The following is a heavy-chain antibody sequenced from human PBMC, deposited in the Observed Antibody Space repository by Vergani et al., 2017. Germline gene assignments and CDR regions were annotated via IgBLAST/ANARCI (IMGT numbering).Heavy chain of an antibody. CDR2: IRFDGSNK. V-gene: IGHV3-30*02. D-gene: IGHD3-9*01. CDR3: AKDMVHYDILTGPNFDY. Sequence: QVQLVESGGGVVQPGGSLRLSCGASGFTFSNYGMHWVRQAPGKGLEWVAFIRFDGSNKYYEDSVKGRFTISRDNSKNTLFLQMNSLRAEDTAVYYCAKDMVHYDILTGPNFDYWGQGTPVTVSS. J-gene: IGHJ4*02. CDR1: GFTFSNYG.